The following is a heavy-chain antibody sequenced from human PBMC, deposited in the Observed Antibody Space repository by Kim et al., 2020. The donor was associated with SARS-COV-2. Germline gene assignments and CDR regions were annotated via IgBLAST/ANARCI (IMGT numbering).Heavy chain of an antibody. CDR3: ARDGHYDILTGANDY. V-gene: IGHV1-46*01. CDR2: INPSGGST. Sequence: ASVKVSCKASGYTFTSYYMHWVRQAPGQGLEWMGIINPSGGSTSYAQKFQGRVTMTRDTSTSTVYMELSSLRSEDTAVYYCARDGHYDILTGANDYWGQGTLVTVSS. D-gene: IGHD3-9*01. CDR1: GYTFTSYY. J-gene: IGHJ4*02.